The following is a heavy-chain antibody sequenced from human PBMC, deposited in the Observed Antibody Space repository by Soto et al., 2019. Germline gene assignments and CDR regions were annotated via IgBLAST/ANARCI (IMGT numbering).Heavy chain of an antibody. Sequence: QVQLVQSGAEVKKPGASVKVSCKASGYTFTGYGISWVRQAPGQGLEWMGWISAYNGNTNYAQKLQGRVTMTTDTSTSTAYMELRSLRSDDTAVYYCARISPAYSSSWYGYFDYWGQGTLVTVSS. J-gene: IGHJ4*02. CDR1: GYTFTGYG. CDR2: ISAYNGNT. CDR3: ARISPAYSSSWYGYFDY. D-gene: IGHD6-13*01. V-gene: IGHV1-18*04.